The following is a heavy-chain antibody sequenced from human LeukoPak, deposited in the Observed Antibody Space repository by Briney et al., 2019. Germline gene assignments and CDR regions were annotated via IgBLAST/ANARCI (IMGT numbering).Heavy chain of an antibody. D-gene: IGHD2-2*01. CDR2: INPNSGGT. CDR3: ARDPVGYCSSTSCWGVYYYYYYGMDV. V-gene: IGHV1-2*02. CDR1: GYTFTGYY. Sequence: ASVKVSCKASGYTFTGYYMHWVRQAPGQELEWMGWINPNSGGTNYAQKFQGRVTMTRDTSISTAYMELSRLRSDDTAMYYCARDPVGYCSSTSCWGVYYYYYYGMDVWGQGTTVTVSS. J-gene: IGHJ6*01.